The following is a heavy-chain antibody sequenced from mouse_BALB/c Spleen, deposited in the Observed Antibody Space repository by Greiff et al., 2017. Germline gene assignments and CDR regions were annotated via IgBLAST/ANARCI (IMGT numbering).Heavy chain of an antibody. Sequence: EVQLQQSGPGLVKPSQSLTLSCSASGYSITSCYYWYWIRQSPGNKLEWMGYISYDGSNNYNPSLKKRISITRDTSKNQFFLKLNSVTTEDTATYYGTRELLWYWGQGTSVTVSS. V-gene: IGHV3-6*02. CDR1: GYSITSCYY. CDR3: TRELLWY. CDR2: ISYDGSN. D-gene: IGHD2-1*01. J-gene: IGHJ4*01.